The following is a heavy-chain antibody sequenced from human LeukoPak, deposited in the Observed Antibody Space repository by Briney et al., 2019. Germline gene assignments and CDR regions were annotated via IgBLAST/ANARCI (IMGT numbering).Heavy chain of an antibody. Sequence: GASVKVSCKASGYTFTGYYMHWVRQAPGQGLEWMGWINPNSGGTNYAQKFQGRVTMTRDTSISTAYMELSRLRSEDTAVYYCARDRQQLVLYYYYMDVWGKGTTVTVSS. CDR1: GYTFTGYY. CDR2: INPNSGGT. V-gene: IGHV1-2*02. D-gene: IGHD6-6*01. CDR3: ARDRQQLVLYYYYMDV. J-gene: IGHJ6*03.